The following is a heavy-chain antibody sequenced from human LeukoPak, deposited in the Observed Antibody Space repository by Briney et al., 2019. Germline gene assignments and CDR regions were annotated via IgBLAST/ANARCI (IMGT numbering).Heavy chain of an antibody. J-gene: IGHJ5*02. D-gene: IGHD3-22*01. Sequence: ASVKVSCKTSGYTFTAYYIHWVRQALGQGLEWMGWISPNHGGTSYSQKFQGRVTITRDTSVNTVYLELTSLRSDDTAIYYCARLVVRPTEAFQLPSVDNWFDPWGQGTLITVSS. CDR2: ISPNHGGT. V-gene: IGHV1-2*02. CDR3: ARLVVRPTEAFQLPSVDNWFDP. CDR1: GYTFTAYY.